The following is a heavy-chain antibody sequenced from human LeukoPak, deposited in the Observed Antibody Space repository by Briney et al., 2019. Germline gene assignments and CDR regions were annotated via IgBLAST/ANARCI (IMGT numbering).Heavy chain of an antibody. CDR2: VFYSGGT. Sequence: PSETLSLTCTVSGGSVTGYFWSWIRQPPGKGLEWIGYVFYSGGTLYNPSLKSRVTISVDTSKTQFSLRLDSVTAADTAVYYCARRLRLKNPGGDAFDIWGQGTVVTVSS. V-gene: IGHV4-59*08. CDR1: GGSVTGYF. D-gene: IGHD2/OR15-2a*01. J-gene: IGHJ3*02. CDR3: ARRLRLKNPGGDAFDI.